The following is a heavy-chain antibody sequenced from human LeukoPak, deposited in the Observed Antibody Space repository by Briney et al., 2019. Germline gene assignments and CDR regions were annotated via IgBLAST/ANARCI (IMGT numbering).Heavy chain of an antibody. CDR3: ARDLFGGGRIDY. CDR1: GGSISSYY. V-gene: IGHV4-59*01. J-gene: IGHJ4*02. D-gene: IGHD3-16*01. Sequence: KTSETLSLTCAVSGGSISSYYWSWLRQPPGKGLEWIGYIHYSGSTNYNPSLKSRVTMSVDTSKNQFSLKLSSVTAADTAVYYCARDLFGGGRIDYWGQGTLVTVSS. CDR2: IHYSGST.